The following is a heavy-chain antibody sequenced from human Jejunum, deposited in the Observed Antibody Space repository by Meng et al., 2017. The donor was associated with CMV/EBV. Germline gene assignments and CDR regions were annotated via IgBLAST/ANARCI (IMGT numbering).Heavy chain of an antibody. J-gene: IGHJ5*02. D-gene: IGHD6-13*01. CDR2: INPSGGYT. V-gene: IGHV1-46*01. CDR1: GYTFTFYQ. Sequence: CTASGYTFTFYQMHWVRQAPGQGLGWVGLINPSGGYTKYGQNFQGRVTMTRDTSTSTVFMELSGLRSEDTAVYFCARSFFGGYFDPWGQGTLVTVSS. CDR3: ARSFFGGYFDP.